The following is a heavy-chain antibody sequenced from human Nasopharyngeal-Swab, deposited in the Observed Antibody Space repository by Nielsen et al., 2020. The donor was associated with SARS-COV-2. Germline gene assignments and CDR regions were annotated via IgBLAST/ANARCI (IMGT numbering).Heavy chain of an antibody. Sequence: VRQMPGKGLEWMGIIYPEYDIRYCPSFQGQVTFSADKSTGTAYLQWSRLKASDTAMYYCRIAAAVKRIDYWGQGTLVTVSS. D-gene: IGHD6-13*01. CDR2: IYPEYDI. CDR3: RIAAAVKRIDY. V-gene: IGHV5-51*01. J-gene: IGHJ4*02.